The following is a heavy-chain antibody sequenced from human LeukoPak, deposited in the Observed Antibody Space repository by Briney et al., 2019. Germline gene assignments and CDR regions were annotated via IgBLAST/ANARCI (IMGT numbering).Heavy chain of an antibody. Sequence: PRGSLRLSCAASGFRLSNHAMHWVRQAPGKGLEWVAMISYDVNIKYYGDSVKGRFAVSRDNSKNTLSLQMNSLRPEDTALYYCARDISGGGLDYWGQGTLVTVST. CDR3: ARDISGGGLDY. J-gene: IGHJ4*02. D-gene: IGHD3-16*01. V-gene: IGHV3-30*09. CDR1: GFRLSNHA. CDR2: ISYDVNIK.